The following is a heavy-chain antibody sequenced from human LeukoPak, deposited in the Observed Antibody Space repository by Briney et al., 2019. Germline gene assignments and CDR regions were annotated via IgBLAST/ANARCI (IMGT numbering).Heavy chain of an antibody. CDR3: ETSDSGSIFGVVSSF. V-gene: IGHV4-38-2*01. J-gene: IGHJ4*02. Sequence: SETLSLTCAVSGYAISSGYYWGWIRQSPGKGLEWIGSISHGGSAYYTPSLRSRVTISVDTSKNQFFLKLSSVTAADTAVYYCETSDSGSIFGVVSSFWGQGTLVTVSS. D-gene: IGHD3-3*01. CDR1: GYAISSGYY. CDR2: ISHGGSA.